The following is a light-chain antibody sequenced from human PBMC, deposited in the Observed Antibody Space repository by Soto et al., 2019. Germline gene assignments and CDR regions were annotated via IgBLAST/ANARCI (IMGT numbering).Light chain of an antibody. CDR1: QSVSSNY. J-gene: IGKJ1*01. Sequence: ESVLTHSPGTLSLSPCERATLSCSASQSVSSNYLAWYQQKPGQAPRLLIYGASTRASGIPDRFSGSGSGTDFTLTISRLEPEDSAVYYCQQYGSSPTWTLGQGTKVDIK. CDR2: GAS. CDR3: QQYGSSPTWT. V-gene: IGKV3-20*01.